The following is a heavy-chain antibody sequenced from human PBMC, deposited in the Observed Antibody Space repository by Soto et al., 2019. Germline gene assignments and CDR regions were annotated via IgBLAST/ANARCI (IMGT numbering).Heavy chain of an antibody. CDR3: AKESDRGIAALDPRYPYYYYGMDV. V-gene: IGHV3-30*18. J-gene: IGHJ6*02. D-gene: IGHD6-13*01. CDR2: ISYDGSNK. CDR1: GFTFSSYG. Sequence: GSLRLSCAASGFTFSSYGMHGVRQAPGKGLEWVAVISYDGSNKYYADSVKGRFTISRDNSKNTLYLQMNSLRAEDTAVYYCAKESDRGIAALDPRYPYYYYGMDVWGQGTTVTVSS.